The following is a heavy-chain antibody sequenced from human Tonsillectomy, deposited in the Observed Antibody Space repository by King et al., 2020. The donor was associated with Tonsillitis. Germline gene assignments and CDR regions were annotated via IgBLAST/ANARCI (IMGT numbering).Heavy chain of an antibody. J-gene: IGHJ4*02. Sequence: VQLQQWGAGLLKPSETLSLTCAVYGGSFSGYYWSWIRQPPGKGLEWIGEINHSGSTNYNPSLKSRVTISVDTSKNQFSLKLSSVTAADTAVYYCARGKVGRNSSVRRYYFDYWGQGTLVTVSS. V-gene: IGHV4-34*01. CDR2: INHSGST. D-gene: IGHD6-25*01. CDR1: GGSFSGYY. CDR3: ARGKVGRNSSVRRYYFDY.